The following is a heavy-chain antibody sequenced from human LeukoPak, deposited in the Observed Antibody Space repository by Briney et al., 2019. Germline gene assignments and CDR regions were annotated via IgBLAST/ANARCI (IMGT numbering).Heavy chain of an antibody. CDR3: ARGELPSVVFDY. CDR2: IYYSGST. V-gene: IGHV4-39*01. D-gene: IGHD1-26*01. CDR1: GGSISSSSYY. Sequence: SETLSLTCTVSGGSISSSSYYWGWIRQPPGKGLEWIGSIYYSGSTYYNPSFKSRVTISVDTSKNQFSLKLSSVTAADTAVYYCARGELPSVVFDYWGQGTLVTVSS. J-gene: IGHJ4*02.